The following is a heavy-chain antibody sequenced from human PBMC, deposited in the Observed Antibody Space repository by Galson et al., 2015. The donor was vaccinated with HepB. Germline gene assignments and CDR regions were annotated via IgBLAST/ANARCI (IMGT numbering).Heavy chain of an antibody. V-gene: IGHV3-23*01. D-gene: IGHD5-18*01. J-gene: IGHJ4*02. CDR3: TKDQIWESPRYLRY. CDR2: ISGNGGRT. CDR1: AFIFSTSA. Sequence: SLRLSCAASAFIFSTSAITWVRQAPGARLGWLSNISGNGGRTYDADAVKSRTTISIYCSKDTLHLRMNSQITEDTAVYYCTKDQIWESPRYLRYRVQRALGTVTA.